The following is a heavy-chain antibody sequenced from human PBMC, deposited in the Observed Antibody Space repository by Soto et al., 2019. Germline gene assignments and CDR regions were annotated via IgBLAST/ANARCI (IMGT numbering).Heavy chain of an antibody. Sequence: GESLKISCKGSGYSFTSYWIGWVRQMPAKGLEWMGIIYPGDSDTRYSPSFQGQVTISADKSISTAYLQWSSLKASDTAMYYCARQSSKLYYYYYGMDVWGQGTTVTVSS. V-gene: IGHV5-51*01. CDR3: ARQSSKLYYYYYGMDV. CDR1: GYSFTSYW. J-gene: IGHJ6*02. CDR2: IYPGDSDT.